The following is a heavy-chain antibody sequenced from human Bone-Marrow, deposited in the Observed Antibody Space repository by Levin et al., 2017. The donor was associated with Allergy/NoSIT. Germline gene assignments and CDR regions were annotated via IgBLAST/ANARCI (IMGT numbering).Heavy chain of an antibody. J-gene: IGHJ3*02. CDR2: IKSKTAGGTT. CDR1: GLTFSNTW. Sequence: KAGGSLRLSCAASGLTFSNTWMSWVRQAPGKGLEWVGRIKSKTAGGTTDYAAPVKGRFTISRDDLRDTLYLQMNSLKTEDTAVYYCVTDIEKGAFDIWGQGTMVAVSS. CDR3: VTDIEKGAFDI. V-gene: IGHV3-15*01.